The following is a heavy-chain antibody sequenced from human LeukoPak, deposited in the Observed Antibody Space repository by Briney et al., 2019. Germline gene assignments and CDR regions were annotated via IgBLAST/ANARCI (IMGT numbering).Heavy chain of an antibody. J-gene: IGHJ4*02. D-gene: IGHD3-22*01. CDR1: GYTFTSYG. CDR2: ISAYNGNT. CDR3: ARGYYYDSSGYLDY. V-gene: IGHV1-18*01. Sequence: GASVKFSCKASGYTFTSYGISWVRQAPGQGLEWMGWISAYNGNTNYAQKLQGRVTMTTDTSTSTAYMELRSLRSDDTAVYYCARGYYYDSSGYLDYWGQGTLVTVSS.